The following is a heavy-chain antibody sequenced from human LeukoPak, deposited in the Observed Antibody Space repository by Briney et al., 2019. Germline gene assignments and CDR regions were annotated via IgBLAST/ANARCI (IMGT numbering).Heavy chain of an antibody. CDR3: ARAWATLPYYFDY. V-gene: IGHV3-48*01. CDR1: GFIFNTYA. Sequence: GGSLRLSCTASGFIFNTYAMSWVRQAPGKGPEWVSYISSSSSTIYYADSVKGRFTISRDNAKNSLYLQMNSLRAEDTAVYYCARAWATLPYYFDYWGQGTLVTVSS. D-gene: IGHD2-15*01. J-gene: IGHJ4*02. CDR2: ISSSSSTI.